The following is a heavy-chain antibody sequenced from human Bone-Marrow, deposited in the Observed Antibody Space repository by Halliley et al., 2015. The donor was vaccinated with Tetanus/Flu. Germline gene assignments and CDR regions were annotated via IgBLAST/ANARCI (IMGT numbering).Heavy chain of an antibody. Sequence: SLRLSCAASGFPLRSYAMSWVRQAPGKGLERVSGISDSSLSTHYADSVKGRFTISRDNSKNTLYVQMNRVRAADTAVYYCVRDITAYYDSSGYNAFDIWGQGTLVTVSS. V-gene: IGHV3-23*01. CDR1: GFPLRSYA. CDR3: VRDITAYYDSSGYNAFDI. CDR2: ISDSSLST. J-gene: IGHJ3*02. D-gene: IGHD3-22*01.